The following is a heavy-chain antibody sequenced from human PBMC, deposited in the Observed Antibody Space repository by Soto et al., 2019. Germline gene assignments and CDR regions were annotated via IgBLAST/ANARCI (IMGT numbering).Heavy chain of an antibody. D-gene: IGHD2-15*01. Sequence: QVQLQESGPGLVKPSQTLSLTCTVSGGSISSGGYYWSWIRQHPGKGLEWIGYIYYSGSTYYKPSLKSRVTISLDTSKNQFSLKLSPVTAAGAAVYYWARGAESSGGNPFDPWGQGTLVTVSS. V-gene: IGHV4-31*03. CDR1: GGSISSGGYY. CDR2: IYYSGST. CDR3: ARGAESSGGNPFDP. J-gene: IGHJ5*02.